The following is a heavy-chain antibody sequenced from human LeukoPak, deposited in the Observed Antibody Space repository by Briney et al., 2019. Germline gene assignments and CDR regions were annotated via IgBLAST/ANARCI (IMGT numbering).Heavy chain of an antibody. CDR3: ARDYQLQWELDP. CDR2: INPTSGGT. D-gene: IGHD1-26*01. Sequence: SVKVSCKASGYTVTGYYRHWVRQAPGQGLEWMGWINPTSGGTNYAQKFQGRVTMTRDTSISTAYMELSRLRSDDTAVYYCARDYQLQWELDPWGQGTLVTVSS. J-gene: IGHJ5*02. CDR1: GYTVTGYY. V-gene: IGHV1-2*02.